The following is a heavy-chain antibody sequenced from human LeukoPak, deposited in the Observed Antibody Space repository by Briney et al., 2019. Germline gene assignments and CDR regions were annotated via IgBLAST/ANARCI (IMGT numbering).Heavy chain of an antibody. CDR2: IYYSGST. CDR1: GDSISNYY. Sequence: SETLSLTCTVSGDSISNYYWSWIRQPPGKGLEWIGYIYYSGSTNYNPSLKSRVTISVDTSKKHFSLKLSSVTAADTAVYYCAREATGRVDYWGQGILVTVSS. D-gene: IGHD2-21*01. J-gene: IGHJ4*02. V-gene: IGHV4-59*01. CDR3: AREATGRVDY.